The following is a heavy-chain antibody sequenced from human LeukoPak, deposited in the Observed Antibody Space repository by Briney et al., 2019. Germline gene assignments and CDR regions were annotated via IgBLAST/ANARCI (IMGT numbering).Heavy chain of an antibody. CDR2: IYTSGYT. CDR1: GGSIGSYY. V-gene: IGHV4-4*07. CDR3: ARDDVDCSSTRCSDWFDP. D-gene: IGHD2-2*01. Sequence: SETLSLTCTVSGGSIGSYYWSWVRRPAGKGLEWIGRIYTSGYTNYNPSLKSRVTMSVDTSKNQFSLKLTSVTAADTAVYYCARDDVDCSSTRCSDWFDPWGQGTLVTVSS. J-gene: IGHJ5*02.